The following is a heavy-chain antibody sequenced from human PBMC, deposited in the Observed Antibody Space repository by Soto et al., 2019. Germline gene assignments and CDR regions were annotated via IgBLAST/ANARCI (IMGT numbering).Heavy chain of an antibody. CDR2: MNPNSGKA. Sequence: QVQLVQSGAEVKKPGASVKVSCKASGYTFTRYDINWVRQAVGQGLEWIGWMNPNSGKAVYAQKFQGRVTMAGNTSISTAYMELSSLRSDDTAVYFCARGLVVVSATYWYFDLWGRGTLVTVSS. V-gene: IGHV1-8*01. CDR3: ARGLVVVSATYWYFDL. D-gene: IGHD2-15*01. CDR1: GYTFTRYD. J-gene: IGHJ2*01.